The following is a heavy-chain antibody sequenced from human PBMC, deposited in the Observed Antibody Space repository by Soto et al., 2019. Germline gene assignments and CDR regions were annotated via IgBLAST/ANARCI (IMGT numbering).Heavy chain of an antibody. CDR3: AMMYSSGWYSTGTYFDY. CDR1: GFTFSSYG. V-gene: IGHV3-30*03. D-gene: IGHD6-19*01. CDR2: ISYDGSNK. J-gene: IGHJ4*02. Sequence: GGSLRLSCAASGFTFSSYGMHWVRQAPGKGLEWVAVISYDGSNKYYADSVKGRFTISRDNSKNTLYLQMNSLRAEDTAVYYCAMMYSSGWYSTGTYFDYWGQGTLVTVSS.